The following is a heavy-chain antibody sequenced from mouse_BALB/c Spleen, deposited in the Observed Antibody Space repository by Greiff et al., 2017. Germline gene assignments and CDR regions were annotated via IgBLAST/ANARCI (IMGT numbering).Heavy chain of an antibody. CDR3: ARGAYYGKRDYYAMDY. V-gene: IGHV5-17*02. D-gene: IGHD2-10*01. CDR2: ISSGSSTI. CDR1: GFTFSSFG. J-gene: IGHJ4*01. Sequence: EVKLQESGGGLVQPGGSRKLSCAASGFTFSSFGMHWVRQAPEKGLEWVAYISSGSSTIYYADTVKGRFTISRDNPKNTLFLQMTSLRSEDTAMYYCARGAYYGKRDYYAMDYWGQGTSVTVSS.